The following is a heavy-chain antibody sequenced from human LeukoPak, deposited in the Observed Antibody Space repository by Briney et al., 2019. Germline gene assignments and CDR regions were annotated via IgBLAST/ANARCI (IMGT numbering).Heavy chain of an antibody. J-gene: IGHJ3*02. CDR2: IIPILGIA. V-gene: IGHV1-69*04. D-gene: IGHD1-26*01. Sequence: SVKVSCKSSGDTFSSYAISWVRQAPGQGLEWMGRIIPILGIANYAQKFQGRVTITADKSTSTAYMELSSLRSEDTAVYYCARLSGFDIWGQGTMVTVSS. CDR3: ARLSGFDI. CDR1: GDTFSSYA.